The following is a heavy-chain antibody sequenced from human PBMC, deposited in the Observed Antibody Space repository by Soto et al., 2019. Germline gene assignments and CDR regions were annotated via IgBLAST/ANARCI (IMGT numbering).Heavy chain of an antibody. CDR2: IYWDDDK. J-gene: IGHJ3*02. Sequence: ESGPTLVNPTQTLTLTCTFSGFSLSTSGVGVGWIRQPPGKALEWLALIYWDDDKRYSPSLKSRLTITKDTSKNQVVLTMTNMDPVDTATYYCAHRRRGGDTMVRGVLVRLRSYAFDIWGQGTMVTV. D-gene: IGHD3-10*01. V-gene: IGHV2-5*02. CDR1: GFSLSTSGVG. CDR3: AHRRRGGDTMVRGVLVRLRSYAFDI.